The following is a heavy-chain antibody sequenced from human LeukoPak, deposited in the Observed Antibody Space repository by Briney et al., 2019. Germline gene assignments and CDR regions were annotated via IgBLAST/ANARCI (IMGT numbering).Heavy chain of an antibody. J-gene: IGHJ6*02. CDR1: GFTFSVYS. CDR2: ISTTTYT. V-gene: IGHV3-21*01. CDR3: ARDGSGWSRDV. Sequence: AASLSLSCAASGFTFSVYSMSWIRQAPEKGLEWVSFISTTTYTYYADSVKGRFTISRDNSKNSLYLQMDSLTAEDTALYYCARDGSGWSRDVWGQGTTVTVS. D-gene: IGHD6-19*01.